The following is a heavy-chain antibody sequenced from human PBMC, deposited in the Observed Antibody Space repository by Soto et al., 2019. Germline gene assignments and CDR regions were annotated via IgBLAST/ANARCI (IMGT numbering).Heavy chain of an antibody. CDR2: IYYSGST. CDR3: ARNPQRSRYYDFWSGYYGGYNWFDP. CDR1: GGSISSYY. D-gene: IGHD3-3*01. V-gene: IGHV4-59*01. J-gene: IGHJ5*02. Sequence: PSETLSLTCTVSGGSISSYYWSWIRQPPGKGLEWIGNIYYSGSTNYNPSLKSRVTISVDTSKNQFSLKLSSVTAADTAVYYCARNPQRSRYYDFWSGYYGGYNWFDPWGQGTLVTVSS.